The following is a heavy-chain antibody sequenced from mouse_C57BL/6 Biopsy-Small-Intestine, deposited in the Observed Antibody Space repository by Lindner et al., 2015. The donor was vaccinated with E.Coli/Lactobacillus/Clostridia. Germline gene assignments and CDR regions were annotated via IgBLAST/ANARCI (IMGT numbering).Heavy chain of an antibody. V-gene: IGHV1-82*01. J-gene: IGHJ1*03. CDR3: AREGGYYGSEDWYFDV. Sequence: VQLQESGPELVKPGASVKISCKASGYAFSSSWMNWVKQRPGKGLEWIGRIYPGDGDTNYNGKFKGKATLTADKSSSTAYMQLSSLTSEDSAVYFCAREGGYYGSEDWYFDVWGTGTTVTVSS. D-gene: IGHD1-1*01. CDR1: GYAFSSSW. CDR2: IYPGDGDT.